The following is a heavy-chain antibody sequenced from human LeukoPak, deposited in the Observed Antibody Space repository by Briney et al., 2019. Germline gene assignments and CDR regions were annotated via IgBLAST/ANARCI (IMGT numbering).Heavy chain of an antibody. D-gene: IGHD3-16*02. J-gene: IGHJ4*02. CDR1: GFTFSSYG. CDR3: ARGRRLRLGELSFTLVY. Sequence: PGGSLRLSCAASGFTFSSYGMHWVRQAPGKGLEWVAVISYDGSNKYYADSVKGRFTISRDNSKNTLYLQMNSLRAEDTAVYYCARGRRLRLGELSFTLVYWGQGTLVTVSS. V-gene: IGHV3-30*03. CDR2: ISYDGSNK.